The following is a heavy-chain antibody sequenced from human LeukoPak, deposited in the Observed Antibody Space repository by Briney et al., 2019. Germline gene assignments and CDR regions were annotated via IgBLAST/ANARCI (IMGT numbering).Heavy chain of an antibody. CDR1: GGTFSSYA. Sequence: SVKVSCKASGGTFSSYAISWVRQAPGQGLEWMGGIIPIFGTANYAQKFQGRVTITADESTSTAYMELRSLRSDDTAVYYCTRDLGTYKSYGSIFFDYWGQGTLVTVSS. V-gene: IGHV1-69*13. D-gene: IGHD3-10*01. CDR3: TRDLGTYKSYGSIFFDY. CDR2: IIPIFGTA. J-gene: IGHJ4*02.